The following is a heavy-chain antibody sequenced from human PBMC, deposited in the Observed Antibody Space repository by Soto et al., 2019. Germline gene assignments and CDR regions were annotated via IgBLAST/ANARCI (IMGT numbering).Heavy chain of an antibody. J-gene: IGHJ4*02. Sequence: QVQLVQSGAEVKKPGASVKVSCKASGYTFTNYHISWVRQAPGQGLEWMGWISAYNGNTNYAQKLQGRVTMTTDTSTSXXXMELRXLRSDDTAVYYCARDSPPPREWGQGTLVTVSS. V-gene: IGHV1-18*01. CDR1: GYTFTNYH. CDR3: ARDSPPPRE. CDR2: ISAYNGNT.